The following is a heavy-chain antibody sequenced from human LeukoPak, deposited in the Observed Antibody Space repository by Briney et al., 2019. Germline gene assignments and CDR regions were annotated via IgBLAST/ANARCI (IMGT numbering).Heavy chain of an antibody. Sequence: GGSLRLSCAASGFTLSSYAMHWVRQAPGKGLEWVAVISYDGSNKYYADSVKGRFTISRDSSKNTLYLQMNSLRAEDTAVYYCARGVIVTTIGPEDYWGQGTLVTVSS. CDR2: ISYDGSNK. D-gene: IGHD5-12*01. V-gene: IGHV3-30-3*01. J-gene: IGHJ4*02. CDR3: ARGVIVTTIGPEDY. CDR1: GFTLSSYA.